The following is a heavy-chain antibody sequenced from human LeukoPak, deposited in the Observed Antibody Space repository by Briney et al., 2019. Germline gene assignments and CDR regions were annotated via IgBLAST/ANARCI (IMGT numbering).Heavy chain of an antibody. D-gene: IGHD6-13*01. J-gene: IGHJ4*02. CDR2: ISSTSSYI. V-gene: IGHV3-21*01. Sequence: NTGGSLRLSCAASGFTFSTYTMNWVRQAPGKGLEWVSSISSTSSYIYYADSVKGRFTISRGNAKNSLYLQMNSLRAEDTAVYYCARVATAGTVADYWGQGTLVTVSS. CDR3: ARVATAGTVADY. CDR1: GFTFSTYT.